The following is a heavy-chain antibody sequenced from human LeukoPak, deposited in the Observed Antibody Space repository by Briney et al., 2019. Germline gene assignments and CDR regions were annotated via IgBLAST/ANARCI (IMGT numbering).Heavy chain of an antibody. CDR2: IKQDESEK. CDR3: VRAMDV. J-gene: IGHJ6*02. CDR1: EFTFSNYW. V-gene: IGHV3-7*01. Sequence: GGSLRLSCAASEFTFSNYWMSWVRQAPGKGLEWVANIKQDESEKYYVDSVKGRFTISRDNAKNSLYLQMNSLRAEDTAVYYCVRAMDVWGQGTTVTVSS.